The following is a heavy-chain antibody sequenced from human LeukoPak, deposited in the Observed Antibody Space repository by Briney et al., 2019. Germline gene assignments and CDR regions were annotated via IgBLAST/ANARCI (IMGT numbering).Heavy chain of an antibody. Sequence: GGSLRLSCAASGFTFSHFWMNWVRQAPGKGLEWVANINQEGSENNYVDSVKGRFTISRDNTKKSLYLQMNSLRAEDTAVYYCARDQNGYSYGFDYWGQGTLVTVSS. CDR2: INQEGSEN. D-gene: IGHD5-18*01. V-gene: IGHV3-7*01. J-gene: IGHJ4*02. CDR1: GFTFSHFW. CDR3: ARDQNGYSYGFDY.